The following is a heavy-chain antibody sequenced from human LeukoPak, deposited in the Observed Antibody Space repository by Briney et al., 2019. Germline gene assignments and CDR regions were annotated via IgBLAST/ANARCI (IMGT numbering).Heavy chain of an antibody. D-gene: IGHD6-13*01. J-gene: IGHJ4*02. V-gene: IGHV3-30*02. Sequence: GGSLRLSCAAPGFSFSSFDMNWVRQAPGKGLEWLTFIQYDGSNKYYVDSVKGRFTISRDNSKNTLYLQMDSLRAEDTAVYYCAKGGTWSDYWGQGTLVTVSS. CDR2: IQYDGSNK. CDR1: GFSFSSFD. CDR3: AKGGTWSDY.